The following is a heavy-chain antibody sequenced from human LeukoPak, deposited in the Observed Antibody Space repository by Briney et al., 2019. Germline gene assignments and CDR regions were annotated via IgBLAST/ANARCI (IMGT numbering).Heavy chain of an antibody. CDR2: INHSGST. CDR3: ARRHYDSSGSYFDY. CDR1: GGSFSGYY. Sequence: SETLSLTCAIYGGSFSGYYWSWIRQPPGKGLEWIGEINHSGSTNYNPSLKSRVTISVDTSKNQFSLKLSSVTAADTAVYYCARRHYDSSGSYFDYWGQGTLVTVSS. D-gene: IGHD3-22*01. J-gene: IGHJ4*02. V-gene: IGHV4-34*01.